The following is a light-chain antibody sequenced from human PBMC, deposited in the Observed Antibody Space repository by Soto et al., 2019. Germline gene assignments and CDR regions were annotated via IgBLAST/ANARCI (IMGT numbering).Light chain of an antibody. CDR3: QQSYSTPPLT. CDR1: QSISSY. Sequence: DIQMTQSPSSLSASVGDRVTITCRASQSISSYLNWYQQKPGKAPKLLIYAASSLQSGVPSRFSSSRSGTDFTITISSLQPEDFATYYCQQSYSTPPLTFGPGTKVDIK. V-gene: IGKV1-39*01. J-gene: IGKJ3*01. CDR2: AAS.